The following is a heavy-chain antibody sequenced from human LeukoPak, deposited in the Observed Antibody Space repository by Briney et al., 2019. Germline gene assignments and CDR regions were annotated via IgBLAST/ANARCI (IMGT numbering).Heavy chain of an antibody. D-gene: IGHD3-9*01. CDR3: ARGIRYFDWLLSRLDY. J-gene: IGHJ4*02. CDR2: IYYSGST. Sequence: SQTLSLTCTVSGGSISSGVYYWSWIRQHPGKGLEWIGYIYYSGSTYYNPSLKSRVTISVDTSKNQFSLKLSSVTAADTAVYYCARGIRYFDWLLSRLDYWGQGTLVTVSS. CDR1: GGSISSGVYY. V-gene: IGHV4-31*03.